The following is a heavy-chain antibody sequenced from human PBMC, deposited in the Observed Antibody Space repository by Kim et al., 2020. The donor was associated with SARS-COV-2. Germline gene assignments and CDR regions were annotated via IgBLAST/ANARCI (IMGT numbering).Heavy chain of an antibody. CDR3: ATVFGPYSSTWYSIDY. CDR1: GFTFSSRG. V-gene: IGHV3-33*01. Sequence: GGSLRLSCAVYGFTFSSRGMHWVRQAPGKGLEWVAVIWYDGTNKYYADSVKGRFTISRDNSKNTLHLQMNSLRAEDTAIYYCATVFGPYSSTWYSIDYWG. D-gene: IGHD6-13*01. J-gene: IGHJ4*01. CDR2: IWYDGTNK.